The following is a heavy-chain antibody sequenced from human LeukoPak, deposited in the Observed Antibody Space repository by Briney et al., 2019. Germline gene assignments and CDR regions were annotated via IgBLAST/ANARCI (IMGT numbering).Heavy chain of an antibody. CDR3: AKGPYYYDSSGYYYDY. D-gene: IGHD3-22*01. CDR1: GFTFSSYS. V-gene: IGHV3-21*01. J-gene: IGHJ4*02. CDR2: ISSSSSYI. Sequence: GGSLRLSCAASGFTFSSYSMNWVRQAPGKGLEWVSSISSSSSYIYYADSVKGRFTISRDNAKNSLYLQMNSLRAEDTAVYYCAKGPYYYDSSGYYYDYWGQGTLVTVSS.